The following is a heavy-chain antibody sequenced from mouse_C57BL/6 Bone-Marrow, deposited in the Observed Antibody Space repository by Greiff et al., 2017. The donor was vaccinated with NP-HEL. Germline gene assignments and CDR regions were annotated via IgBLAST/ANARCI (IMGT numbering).Heavy chain of an antibody. CDR1: GYTFTSYW. J-gene: IGHJ2*01. D-gene: IGHD1-1*01. V-gene: IGHV1-55*01. Sequence: VQLQQPGAELVKPGASVKMSCKASGYTFTSYWITWVKQRPGQGLEWIGDIYPGSGSTNYNEKFKSKATLTVDTSSSTAYMQLSSLTSEDSAFYYCARDYGSSYGLDYFDYWGQGTTLTVSS. CDR3: ARDYGSSYGLDYFDY. CDR2: IYPGSGST.